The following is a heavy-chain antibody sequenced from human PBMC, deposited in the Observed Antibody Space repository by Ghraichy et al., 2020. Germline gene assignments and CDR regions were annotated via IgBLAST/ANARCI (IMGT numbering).Heavy chain of an antibody. V-gene: IGHV3-23*01. CDR2: ISGSGGST. J-gene: IGHJ4*02. CDR1: GFTFSSYA. CDR3: AKDPYYYDSSGYN. D-gene: IGHD3-22*01. Sequence: GGSLRLTCAASGFTFSSYAMSWVRQAPGKGLEWVSAISGSGGSTYYADSVKGRFTISRDNSKNTLYLQMNSLRAEDTAVYYCAKDPYYYDSSGYNWDQGTLVTVSS.